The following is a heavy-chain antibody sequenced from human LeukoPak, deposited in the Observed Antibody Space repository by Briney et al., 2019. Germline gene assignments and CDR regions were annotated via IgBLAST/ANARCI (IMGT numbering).Heavy chain of an antibody. CDR3: TRSWYYFDY. Sequence: GGSLRLSCTASGFTFGDYAMTWVRQAPGKGLEWVGLIRSKTYGGTTEYAASVKGRFTISRDDSKRIAYLQMNSLETEDTAVYYCTRSWYYFDYWGQGTLVTVSS. V-gene: IGHV3-49*04. J-gene: IGHJ4*02. CDR1: GFTFGDYA. CDR2: IRSKTYGGTT.